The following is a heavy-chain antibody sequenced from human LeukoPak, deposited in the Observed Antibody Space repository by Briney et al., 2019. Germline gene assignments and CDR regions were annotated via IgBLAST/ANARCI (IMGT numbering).Heavy chain of an antibody. Sequence: PGRSLRLSCAASGYTFTSYYMHWVRQAPGQGLEWMGIINPSGGSTSYAQKFQGRVTMTRDMSTSTVYMELSSLRSEDTAVYYCARRHYYDSSGCLDYWGQGTLVTVSS. CDR3: ARRHYYDSSGCLDY. CDR2: INPSGGST. J-gene: IGHJ4*02. D-gene: IGHD3-22*01. CDR1: GYTFTSYY. V-gene: IGHV1-46*01.